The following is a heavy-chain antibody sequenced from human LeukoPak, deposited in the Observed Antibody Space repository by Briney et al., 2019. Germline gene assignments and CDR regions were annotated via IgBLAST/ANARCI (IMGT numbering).Heavy chain of an antibody. CDR1: GFTFSNSW. D-gene: IGHD3-3*01. CDR2: IKEDGSDK. CDR3: VRESDVWSGPGICRPLDV. V-gene: IGHV3-7*01. J-gene: IGHJ6*04. Sequence: TGGSLRLSCLASGFTFSNSWMTWVRQAPGRGLEWVANIKEDGSDKQYVDSVRGRFTISRDNAKNSVSLQMDGLRAEDTAVYHCVRESDVWSGPGICRPLDVWGKGTTVTVSS.